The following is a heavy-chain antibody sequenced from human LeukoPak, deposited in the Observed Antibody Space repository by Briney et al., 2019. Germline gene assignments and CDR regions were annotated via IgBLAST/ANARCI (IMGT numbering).Heavy chain of an antibody. CDR1: GFTFSDYW. CDR3: ARANYCFDY. CDR2: IKQDGSDK. D-gene: IGHD5-24*01. V-gene: IGHV3-7*01. Sequence: GGSLRLSCAASGFTFSDYWMSWVRQAPGKGLEGVAYIKQDGSDKYYVDSVKGRFTISKDNAKNSLYLQMNSLRDEDSAVYYCARANYCFDYWGQGTLVTVSS. J-gene: IGHJ4*02.